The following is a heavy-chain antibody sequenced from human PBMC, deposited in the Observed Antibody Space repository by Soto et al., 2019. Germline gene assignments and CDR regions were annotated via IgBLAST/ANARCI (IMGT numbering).Heavy chain of an antibody. Sequence: ESGGGVVQPGRSLRLSCAASGFTFSSYGMHWVRQAPGKGMAREAVIWCDGSNKYYADSVKGRFTISRDNSKNTRYLQMNSLRAEDTAVDYCARDPHYSTVARGWFDPWGQGTLVTVSS. J-gene: IGHJ5*02. V-gene: IGHV3-33*01. D-gene: IGHD4-4*01. CDR3: ARDPHYSTVARGWFDP. CDR2: IWCDGSNK. CDR1: GFTFSSYG.